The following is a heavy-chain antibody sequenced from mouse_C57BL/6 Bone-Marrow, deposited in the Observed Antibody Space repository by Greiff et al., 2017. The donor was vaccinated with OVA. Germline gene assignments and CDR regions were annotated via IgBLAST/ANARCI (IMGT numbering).Heavy chain of an antibody. D-gene: IGHD1-1*01. CDR1: GFSLTSYG. J-gene: IGHJ1*03. CDR3: ARIFYYYGSSYDWYFDV. V-gene: IGHV2-2*01. Sequence: VKLMESGPGLVQPSQSLSITCTVSGFSLTSYGVHWVRQSPGKGLEWLGVIWSGGSTDYNAAFISRLSISKDNSKSQVFFKMNSLQADDTAIYYCARIFYYYGSSYDWYFDVWGTGTTVTVSS. CDR2: IWSGGST.